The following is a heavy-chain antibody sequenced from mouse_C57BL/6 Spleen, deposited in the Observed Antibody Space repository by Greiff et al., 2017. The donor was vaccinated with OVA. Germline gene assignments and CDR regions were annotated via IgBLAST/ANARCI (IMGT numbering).Heavy chain of an antibody. CDR3: AREGDRGSSYGGYWYFDV. Sequence: EVQLQESGPGLVKPSQSLSLTCSVTGYSITSGYYWNWIRQFPGNKLEWMGYISYDGSNNYNPSLKNRISINRDTSKNQFFLKLNSVTTEDTAAYYCAREGDRGSSYGGYWYFDVWGTGTTVTVSS. V-gene: IGHV3-6*01. J-gene: IGHJ1*03. CDR1: GYSITSGYY. D-gene: IGHD1-1*01. CDR2: ISYDGSN.